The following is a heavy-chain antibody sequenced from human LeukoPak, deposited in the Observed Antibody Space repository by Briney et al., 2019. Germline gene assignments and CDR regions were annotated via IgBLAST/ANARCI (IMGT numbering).Heavy chain of an antibody. J-gene: IGHJ4*02. D-gene: IGHD6-19*01. V-gene: IGHV4-59*01. CDR1: GGSISSYY. Sequence: SETPSLTCTVSGGSISSYYWSWIRQPPGKGLEWIGYIYYSGSTNYNPSLKSRVTISVDTSKNQFSLKLSSVTAADTAVYYCARLPYSSGWFDYWGQGTLVTVSS. CDR3: ARLPYSSGWFDY. CDR2: IYYSGST.